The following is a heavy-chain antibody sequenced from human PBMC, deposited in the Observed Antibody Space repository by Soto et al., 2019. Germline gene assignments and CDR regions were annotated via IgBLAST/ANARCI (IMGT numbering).Heavy chain of an antibody. J-gene: IGHJ5*02. CDR2: ISLYSDGT. CDR3: ARVVPGAEAWFGP. Sequence: GASVKVSCKTSGYTFSNYGITWVRQAPGQPLKWLGWISLYSDGTNYAQKFQSRVSMTTDTSTTTAYMQLRSLRSDDTAVYYCARVVPGAEAWFGPWGQGTLVTVSS. V-gene: IGHV1-18*01. CDR1: GYTFSNYG. D-gene: IGHD2-2*01.